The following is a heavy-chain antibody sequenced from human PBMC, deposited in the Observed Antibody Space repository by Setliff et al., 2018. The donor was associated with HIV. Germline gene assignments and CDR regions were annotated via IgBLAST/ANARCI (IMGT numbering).Heavy chain of an antibody. D-gene: IGHD7-27*01. Sequence: ASVKVSCKTSGFIFTDYGISWVRQAPGQGPEWVAWISGNTGDTHYIESIQGRVTLSTDKITTTVYMELRNLRSDDTAVYYCARDRTPQNWGSRGFYYMDVWGKGTTVTVSS. CDR2: ISGNTGDT. CDR1: GFIFTDYG. V-gene: IGHV1-18*01. J-gene: IGHJ6*03. CDR3: ARDRTPQNWGSRGFYYMDV.